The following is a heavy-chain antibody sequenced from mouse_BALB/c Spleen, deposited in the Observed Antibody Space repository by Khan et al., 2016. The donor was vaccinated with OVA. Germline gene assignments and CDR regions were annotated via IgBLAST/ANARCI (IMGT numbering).Heavy chain of an antibody. J-gene: IGHJ4*01. D-gene: IGHD2-4*01. CDR2: IWSGGST. CDR1: GFSLTSYN. Sequence: QVQLKESGPGLVAPSQSLSITCTVSGFSLTSYNVHWVRQPPGKGLEWLVVIWSGGSTNYNSFLKSRLSICKDNSKSQVFLKMNSLQTDDTAIYYCARAFDDYSDDYAMDYWGQGTSVTISA. CDR3: ARAFDDYSDDYAMDY. V-gene: IGHV2-6*02.